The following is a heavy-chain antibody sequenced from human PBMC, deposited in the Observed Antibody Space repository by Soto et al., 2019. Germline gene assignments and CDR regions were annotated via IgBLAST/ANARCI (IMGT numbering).Heavy chain of an antibody. CDR3: ARGSIAVAGLYFDY. D-gene: IGHD6-19*01. CDR1: GGTFSSHA. J-gene: IGHJ4*02. Sequence: ASVKVSCKASGGTFSSHAISWVRQAPGQGLEWMGGIIPIFGTANYAQKFQGRVTITADESTSTAYMELSSLRSEDTAVYYCARGSIAVAGLYFDYWGQGTLVTVSS. V-gene: IGHV1-69*13. CDR2: IIPIFGTA.